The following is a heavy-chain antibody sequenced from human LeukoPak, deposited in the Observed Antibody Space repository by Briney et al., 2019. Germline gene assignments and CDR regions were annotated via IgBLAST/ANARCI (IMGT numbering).Heavy chain of an antibody. CDR2: MSPSDGST. V-gene: IGHV1-46*01. CDR1: GHTFTSLR. CDR3: ARSRYYYDSSGYWYFDL. Sequence: ASVKVSCKASGHTFTSLRVHWVRQAPGQGLEWMGIMSPSDGSTDYAQKFQGRVTITADESTSTAYMELSSLRSEDTAVYYCARSRYYYDSSGYWYFDLWGRGTLVTVSS. J-gene: IGHJ2*01. D-gene: IGHD3-22*01.